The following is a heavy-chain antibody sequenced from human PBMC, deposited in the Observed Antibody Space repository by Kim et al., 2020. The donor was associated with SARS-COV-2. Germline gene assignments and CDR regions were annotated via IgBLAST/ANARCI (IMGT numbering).Heavy chain of an antibody. J-gene: IGHJ4*02. Sequence: GGSLRLSCAASGFTFSSYGMHWVRQAPGKGLEWVAVISYDGSNKYYADSVKGRFTISRDNSKNTLYLQMNSLRAEDTAVYYCAKSGYRYCSSTSCYAHFDYWGQGTLVTVSS. V-gene: IGHV3-30*18. D-gene: IGHD2-2*01. CDR3: AKSGYRYCSSTSCYAHFDY. CDR1: GFTFSSYG. CDR2: ISYDGSNK.